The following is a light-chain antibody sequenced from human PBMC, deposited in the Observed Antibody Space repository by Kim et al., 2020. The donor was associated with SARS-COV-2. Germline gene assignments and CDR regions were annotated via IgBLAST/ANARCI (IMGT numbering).Light chain of an antibody. V-gene: IGLV2-8*01. CDR1: SSDIGGYNY. CDR3: SSYAGSDNVI. J-gene: IGLJ2*01. Sequence: QSALTQPPSASGSPGQSVTISCTGTSSDIGGYNYVSWYQQHPGKAPKLMISEVTKRPSGVPGRFSASKSGNTASLTVSGLQAEDEADYFCSSYAGSDNVIFGGGTQLTVL. CDR2: EVT.